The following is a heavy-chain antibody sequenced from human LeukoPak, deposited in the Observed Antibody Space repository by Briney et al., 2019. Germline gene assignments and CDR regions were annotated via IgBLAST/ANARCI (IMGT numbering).Heavy chain of an antibody. V-gene: IGHV4-4*07. CDR2: IYTSGSI. J-gene: IGHJ4*02. D-gene: IGHD6-13*01. Sequence: PSETLYLTCTISGGSISSYYWSWIRQSAGNGLEWIGRIYTSGSITYNPSLKSRVTLSLDTSKNQFSLKLSSVTAADTAVYYCARRHSSSWYFDYWGQGTLVTVSS. CDR3: ARRHSSSWYFDY. CDR1: GGSISSYY.